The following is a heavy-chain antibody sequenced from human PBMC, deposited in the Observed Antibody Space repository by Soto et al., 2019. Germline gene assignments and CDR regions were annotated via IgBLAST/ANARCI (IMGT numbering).Heavy chain of an antibody. CDR2: IYYSGST. J-gene: IGHJ5*02. Sequence: SETLSLTCTVSGGSISSYDWSWIRQPPGKGLEWIGYIYYSGSTNYNPSLKSRVTISVDTSKNQFSLKLSSVTAADTAVYYCARGSYSGSYFWFDPWGQGTLVTVSS. CDR3: ARGSYSGSYFWFDP. V-gene: IGHV4-59*01. CDR1: GGSISSYD. D-gene: IGHD1-26*01.